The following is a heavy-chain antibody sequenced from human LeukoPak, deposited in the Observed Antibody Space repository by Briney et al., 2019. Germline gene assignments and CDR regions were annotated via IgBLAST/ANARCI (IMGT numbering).Heavy chain of an antibody. V-gene: IGHV1-69*13. D-gene: IGHD3-3*01. CDR2: IIPIFGTA. J-gene: IGHJ3*02. Sequence: ASVKVSCKASGGTFSSYAISWVRQAPGQGLEWMGGIIPIFGTANYAQKFQGRVTVTADESTSTAYMELSSLRSEDTAVYYCARSLYDFWSGSPTHNTHDAFDIWGQGTMVTVSS. CDR3: ARSLYDFWSGSPTHNTHDAFDI. CDR1: GGTFSSYA.